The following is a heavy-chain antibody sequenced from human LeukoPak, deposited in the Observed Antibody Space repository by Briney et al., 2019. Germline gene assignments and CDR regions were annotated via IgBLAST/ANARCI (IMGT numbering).Heavy chain of an antibody. CDR2: INPNSGGT. Sequence: ASVKVSCKASGYTFTGYYMHWVRQAPGQGLEWMGWINPNSGGTNYAQKFQGRVTMTRDTSISTAYMELSRLRSDDTAVYYCARDTRPVTTGFDYWGQGTLVTVSS. V-gene: IGHV1-2*02. J-gene: IGHJ4*02. CDR1: GYTFTGYY. CDR3: ARDTRPVTTGFDY. D-gene: IGHD4-17*01.